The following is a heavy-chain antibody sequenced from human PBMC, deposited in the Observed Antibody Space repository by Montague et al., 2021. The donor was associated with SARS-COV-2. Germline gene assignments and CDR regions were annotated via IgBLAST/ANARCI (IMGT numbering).Heavy chain of an antibody. D-gene: IGHD2-15*01. CDR3: AKGGVVVVAATDLDY. CDR2: ISLSGGST. J-gene: IGHJ4*02. V-gene: IGHV3-23*01. Sequence: SLSLSCAASGFTFSTFAMSWVRQAPGKGLEWVSAISLSGGSTYYADSAKGRFTISRDNSKNTLFLQMNSLRAEDTAVYYCAKGGVVVVAATDLDYWGQGTLVTVSS. CDR1: GFTFSTFA.